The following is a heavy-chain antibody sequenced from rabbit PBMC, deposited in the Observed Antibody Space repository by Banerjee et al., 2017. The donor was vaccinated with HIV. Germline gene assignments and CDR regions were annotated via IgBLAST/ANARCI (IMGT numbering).Heavy chain of an antibody. D-gene: IGHD4-1*01. J-gene: IGHJ3*01. CDR3: ARDSGWGAPTRLDL. V-gene: IGHV1S40*01. CDR2: IYPGIT. CDR1: GFTLSSYY. Sequence: QSLEESGGDLVKPGASLTLTCTASGFTLSSYYICWVRQAPGKGLEWIACIYPGITYYANWAKGRFTISKTSSTTVTLQMTSLTAADTATYFCARDSGWGAPTRLDLWGPGTLVTVS.